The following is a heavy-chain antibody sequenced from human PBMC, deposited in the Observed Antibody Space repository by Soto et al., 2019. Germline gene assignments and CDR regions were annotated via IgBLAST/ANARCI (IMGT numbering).Heavy chain of an antibody. CDR1: GGSFSGYY. CDR2: INHSGSA. V-gene: IGHV4-34*01. Sequence: LSLTCAVYGGSFSGYYWSWIRQPPGKGLEWIGEINHSGSANYNPSLKSRVTISVDTSKNQFSLKLSSVTAADTAVYYWARGGTVRVYGMDVWGQGTTVTVSS. D-gene: IGHD1-1*01. CDR3: ARGGTVRVYGMDV. J-gene: IGHJ6*02.